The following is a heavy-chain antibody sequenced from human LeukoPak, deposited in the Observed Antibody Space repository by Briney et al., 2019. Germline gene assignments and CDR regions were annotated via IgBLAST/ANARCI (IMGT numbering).Heavy chain of an antibody. V-gene: IGHV3-48*01. CDR1: GFTFSSYS. CDR3: ARGYKAGDFDY. CDR2: ISSSSSTM. D-gene: IGHD5-12*01. J-gene: IGHJ4*02. Sequence: TGGSLRLSCAASGFTFSSYSMNWVRQAPGKGLEWVSYISSSSSTMYYADSVKGRFTISRDNAKNSLYLQMNSLRAEDTAVYYCARGYKAGDFDYWGQGTLVTVSS.